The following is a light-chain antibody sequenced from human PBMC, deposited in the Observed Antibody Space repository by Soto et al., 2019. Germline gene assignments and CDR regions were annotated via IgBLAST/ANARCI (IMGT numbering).Light chain of an antibody. CDR2: GNS. V-gene: IGLV1-40*01. CDR3: QSSDSSLSGLVV. Sequence: QLVLTQPPSVSGAPGQRVTISCTGSSSNIGAGYDVHWYQQLPGTAPKLLIYGNSNRPSGVPDRFSGSKSGTSASLAITGLQAEDEADYYCQSSDSSLSGLVVFGGGTKLTVL. J-gene: IGLJ2*01. CDR1: SSNIGAGYD.